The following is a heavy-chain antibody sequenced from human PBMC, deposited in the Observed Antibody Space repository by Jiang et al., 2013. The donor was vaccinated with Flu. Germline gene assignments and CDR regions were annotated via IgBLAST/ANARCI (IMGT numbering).Heavy chain of an antibody. V-gene: IGHV1-58*01. Sequence: EVKTPGTSVKLSCEASGFTFFNSDVQWVRQSRGQPLEWIGWIVVGSDEIHYAQKFQERVTITRDMSASTAYMELRSLRSEDTAVYYCATTRKIEAPGSYWYFDLWGRGTRLTVSS. D-gene: IGHD1-14*01. CDR3: ATTRKIEAPGSYWYFDL. CDR2: IVVGSDEI. CDR1: GFTFFNSD. J-gene: IGHJ2*01.